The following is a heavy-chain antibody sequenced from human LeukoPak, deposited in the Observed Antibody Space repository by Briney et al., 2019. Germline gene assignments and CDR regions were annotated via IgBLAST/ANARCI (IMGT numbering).Heavy chain of an antibody. V-gene: IGHV3-21*01. Sequence: GGSLRLXCAASGFTFSSYSMNWVRQAPGKALEWVSSISSSSSYIYYADSVKGRFTISRDNAKNSLYLQMNSLRAEDTAVYYCARDLEITYYYGSGSLSFGYWGQGTLVTVSS. J-gene: IGHJ4*02. CDR3: ARDLEITYYYGSGSLSFGY. CDR1: GFTFSSYS. D-gene: IGHD3-10*01. CDR2: ISSSSSYI.